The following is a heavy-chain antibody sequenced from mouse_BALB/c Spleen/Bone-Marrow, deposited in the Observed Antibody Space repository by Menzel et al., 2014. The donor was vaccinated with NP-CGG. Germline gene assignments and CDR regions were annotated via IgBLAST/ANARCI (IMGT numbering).Heavy chain of an antibody. V-gene: IGHV1-37*01. CDR3: GGQDGYYGGFAY. Sequence: VQLQQSGPELVKPGASVKISCKASGYSFTGYFMNWVRQSHGKSLEWIGRINPYSGDTFYNQKFKGKATLTVDKSSSTAHMELLSLTSEDSAVYYCGGQDGYYGGFAYWGQGTLVTVSA. J-gene: IGHJ3*01. CDR1: GYSFTGYF. CDR2: INPYSGDT. D-gene: IGHD2-3*01.